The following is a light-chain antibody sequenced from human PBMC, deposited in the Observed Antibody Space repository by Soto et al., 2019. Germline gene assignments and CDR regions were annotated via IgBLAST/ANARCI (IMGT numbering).Light chain of an antibody. CDR3: RSYTTSSTLV. CDR2: DVS. J-gene: IGLJ1*01. CDR1: TSDVGGYNS. V-gene: IGLV2-14*01. Sequence: QSVRTQPASVSGSPGQSITVSCTGTTSDVGGYNSVSWYQQHPGKVPKLMIYDVSNRPSGVSNRFSGSKSGNTASLTISGLQAEDEADYYCRSYTTSSTLVFGTGTKVTV.